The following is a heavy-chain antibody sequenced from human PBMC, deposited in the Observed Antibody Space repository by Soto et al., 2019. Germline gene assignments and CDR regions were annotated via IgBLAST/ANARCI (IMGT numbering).Heavy chain of an antibody. V-gene: IGHV3-11*01. J-gene: IGHJ5*02. CDR3: ARETVPPWFDP. Sequence: QLVESGGGFVKPGGSLRLSCVASDFTFSDYYMSWIRQSPGQGLEWVSSISGTSDTIYYRDSVKGRFTISRDNTKNSLYLQMNSLRADDTAVYYCARETVPPWFDPWGQGTLVTVSS. CDR1: DFTFSDYY. CDR2: ISGTSDTI. D-gene: IGHD4-4*01.